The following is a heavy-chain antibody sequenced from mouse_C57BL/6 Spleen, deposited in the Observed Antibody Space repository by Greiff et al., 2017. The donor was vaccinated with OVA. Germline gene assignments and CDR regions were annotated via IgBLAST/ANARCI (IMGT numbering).Heavy chain of an antibody. J-gene: IGHJ1*03. CDR1: GYSITSGYY. CDR3: ARLRREEYFDV. Sequence: ESGPGLVKPSQSLSLTCSVTGYSITSGYYWNWIRQFPGDKLEWMGYISYDGSNNYNPSLKNRISITRDTSKNQFFLKLNSVTTEDTATYYCARLRREEYFDVWGTGTTVTVSS. V-gene: IGHV3-6*01. D-gene: IGHD2-12*01. CDR2: ISYDGSN.